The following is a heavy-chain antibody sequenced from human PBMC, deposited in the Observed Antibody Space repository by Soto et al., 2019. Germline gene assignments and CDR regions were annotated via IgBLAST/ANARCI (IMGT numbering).Heavy chain of an antibody. J-gene: IGHJ6*02. CDR2: IYPGDSDT. CDR3: ARHVNYYFYGLDV. Sequence: GESLKLSCKGSGYSFTSYWIGWVRQMPGKGPEWMGIIYPGDSDTRYSPSFQGQVTISADKSISTAYLQWSSLKASDTAMYYCARHVNYYFYGLDVWGQGTTVTVSS. CDR1: GYSFTSYW. V-gene: IGHV5-51*01.